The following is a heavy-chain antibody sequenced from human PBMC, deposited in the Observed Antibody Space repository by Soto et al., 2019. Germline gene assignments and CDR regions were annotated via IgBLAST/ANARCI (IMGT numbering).Heavy chain of an antibody. CDR3: ARDRVNWNYVNSPYDY. J-gene: IGHJ4*02. CDR2: ISAYNGNT. V-gene: IGHV1-18*01. CDR1: GYTFTSYG. Sequence: GASVKVSCKASGYTFTSYGISWVRQAPGQGLEWMGWISAYNGNTNYAQKLQGRVTMTTDTSTSTAYMELRSLRSDDTAVYYCARDRVNWNYVNSPYDYWGQGTLVTVSS. D-gene: IGHD1-7*01.